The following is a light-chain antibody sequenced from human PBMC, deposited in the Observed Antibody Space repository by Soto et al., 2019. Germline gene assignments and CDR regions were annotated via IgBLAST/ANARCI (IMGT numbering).Light chain of an antibody. J-gene: IGLJ1*01. Sequence: QSVLTQPPSASGSPGQSVTISCTGTSSDVGAYDYVSWYQQLPGKAPKLMISEVSNRPSGVSNRFSGSKSGNTASLTISGLQAEDEADYYCSSYTAGGTIFGTGTKVTVL. CDR3: SSYTAGGTI. CDR2: EVS. CDR1: SSDVGAYDY. V-gene: IGLV2-14*01.